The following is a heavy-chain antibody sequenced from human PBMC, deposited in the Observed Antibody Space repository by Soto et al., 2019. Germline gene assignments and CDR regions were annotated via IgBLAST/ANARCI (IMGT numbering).Heavy chain of an antibody. V-gene: IGHV1-18*01. J-gene: IGHJ6*02. Sequence: QVQLVQSGAEVKKPGASVKVSCKASGYTFTSYGISWVRQAPGQGLEWMGWISAYNGNTNYAQKLQGRVTMTTDTSTSTAYMELRSLISDDTAVYYCARDRPQLPTHYYGMDVWGQGTTVTVSS. CDR2: ISAYNGNT. CDR1: GYTFTSYG. D-gene: IGHD2-2*01. CDR3: ARDRPQLPTHYYGMDV.